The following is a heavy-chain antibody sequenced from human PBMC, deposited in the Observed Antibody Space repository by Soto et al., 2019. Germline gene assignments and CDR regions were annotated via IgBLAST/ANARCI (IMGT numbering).Heavy chain of an antibody. Sequence: VGSLRLSCAVSGFPFSSCAMNCVRQAPGKGLEWVSTISGSGESTYYADSVKGRFTISRDNSKSTLYLQMNSLRAEDTAVYYCAKDRWNYDYFDFWGQGDLVTVS. CDR3: AKDRWNYDYFDF. CDR1: GFPFSSCA. CDR2: ISGSGEST. V-gene: IGHV3-23*01. J-gene: IGHJ4*02. D-gene: IGHD1-7*01.